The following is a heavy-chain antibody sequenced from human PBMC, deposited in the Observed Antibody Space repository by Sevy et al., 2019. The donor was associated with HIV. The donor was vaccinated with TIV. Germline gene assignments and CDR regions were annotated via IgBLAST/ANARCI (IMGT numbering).Heavy chain of an antibody. CDR2: IYHSGNT. J-gene: IGHJ3*02. Sequence: SETLSLTCTVSGGSISSGSYSWNWIRQPPGKGLEWIGYIYHSGNTYYNPSLKSRLTISVDRSKNQFSLKLSSVTAADTAMYYSARDGGTLTTPGAFEIWGQGTMVTLSS. CDR1: GGSISSGSYS. CDR3: ARDGGTLTTPGAFEI. V-gene: IGHV4-30-2*01. D-gene: IGHD4-17*01.